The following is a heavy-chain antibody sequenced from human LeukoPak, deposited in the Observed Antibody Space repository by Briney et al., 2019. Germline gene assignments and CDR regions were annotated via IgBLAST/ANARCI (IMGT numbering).Heavy chain of an antibody. J-gene: IGHJ2*01. CDR3: ARIPAIVVVPAARGWYFDL. Sequence: PSETLSLTCTVSGGSISSGDYYWSWIRQPPGKGLEWIGYIYYSGSTYYNPSLKSRVTISVDTSKNQFSLKLSSVTAADTAVYYCARIPAIVVVPAARGWYFDLWGRGTLVTVSS. V-gene: IGHV4-30-4*08. D-gene: IGHD2-2*01. CDR1: GGSISSGDYY. CDR2: IYYSGST.